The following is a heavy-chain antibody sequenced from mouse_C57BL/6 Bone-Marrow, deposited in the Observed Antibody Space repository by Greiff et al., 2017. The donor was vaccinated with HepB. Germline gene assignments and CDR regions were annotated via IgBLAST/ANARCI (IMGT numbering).Heavy chain of an antibody. J-gene: IGHJ1*03. Sequence: VMLVESGPGLVAPSQSLSITCTVSGFSLTSYGVDWVRQSPGKGLEWLGVIWGVGSTNYNSALKSRLSISKDNSKSQVFLKMNSLPTDDTAMYYCASGDWDGYFDVWGTGTTVTVSS. V-gene: IGHV2-6*01. CDR2: IWGVGST. CDR3: ASGDWDGYFDV. D-gene: IGHD4-1*01. CDR1: GFSLTSYG.